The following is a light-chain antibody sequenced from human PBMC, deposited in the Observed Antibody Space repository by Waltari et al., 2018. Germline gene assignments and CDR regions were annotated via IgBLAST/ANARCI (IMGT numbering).Light chain of an antibody. CDR3: QTGGHGTWV. CDR1: SGHSSNV. J-gene: IGLJ3*02. Sequence: QLVLTQSPSASASLGASVKLTCTLSSGHSSNVIAWHQQQPEKGPRYLMKINSDGSHSKGDEIPDRFSGSSSGAGRYLAISSLQSEDEADYYGQTGGHGTWVFGGGTKLTVL. CDR2: INSDGSH. V-gene: IGLV4-69*01.